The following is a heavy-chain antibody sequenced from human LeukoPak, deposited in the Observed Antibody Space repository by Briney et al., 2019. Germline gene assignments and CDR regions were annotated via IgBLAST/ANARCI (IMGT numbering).Heavy chain of an antibody. J-gene: IGHJ4*02. CDR1: GFTFTDYY. D-gene: IGHD3-10*01. CDR2: ISSSGSTK. V-gene: IGHV3-11*04. Sequence: GRSLTLSCAASGFTFTDYYMSWIRQAPGKGLDWVSYISSSGSTKNYAGSVKGRFTISRDNAKNSLYLQMNSLRAEDTAVYYCARDFGDPIDYWGQGTLVTVSS. CDR3: ARDFGDPIDY.